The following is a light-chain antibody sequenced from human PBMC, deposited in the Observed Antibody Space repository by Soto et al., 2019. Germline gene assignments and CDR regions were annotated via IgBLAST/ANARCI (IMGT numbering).Light chain of an antibody. J-gene: IGLJ1*01. CDR2: DVS. Sequence: QSALTQPASVSGSPGQSIIISCTGTSSDFGGYNYVSWYQQYPGKAPKLMIYDVSDRPSGVSNRFSGSKSGNTASLTISGLQPEDEADYFCSSYTSGDTPYVFGTGTKVTVL. CDR3: SSYTSGDTPYV. V-gene: IGLV2-14*01. CDR1: SSDFGGYNY.